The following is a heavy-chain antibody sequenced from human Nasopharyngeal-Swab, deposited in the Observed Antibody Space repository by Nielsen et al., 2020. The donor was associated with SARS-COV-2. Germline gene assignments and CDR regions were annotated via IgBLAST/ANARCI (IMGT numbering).Heavy chain of an antibody. CDR2: ISGSGYST. V-gene: IGHV3-23*01. J-gene: IGHJ4*02. Sequence: GGSLRLSCAASGFTFSSYAISWVRQAPGKGLEWVSVISGSGYSTYYADSVKGRFTISRDNAKNSLYLQMNSLRAEDTAVYYCARDTGYCSGGSCYLSHFDYWGQGTLVTVSS. CDR3: ARDTGYCSGGSCYLSHFDY. D-gene: IGHD2-15*01. CDR1: GFTFSSYA.